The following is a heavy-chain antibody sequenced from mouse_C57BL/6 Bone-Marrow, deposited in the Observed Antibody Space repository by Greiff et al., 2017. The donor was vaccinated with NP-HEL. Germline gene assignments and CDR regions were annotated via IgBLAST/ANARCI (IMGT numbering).Heavy chain of an antibody. CDR2: ISNLAYSI. CDR1: GFTFSDYG. V-gene: IGHV5-15*01. J-gene: IGHJ4*01. Sequence: DVKLVESGGGLVQPGGSLKLSCAASGFTFSDYGMAWVRQAPRKGPEWVAFISNLAYSIYYADTVTGRFTISREHAKNTLYLEMSSLRSADTAMYYCARDGYDGGFGYAMDYWGQGTSVTVSS. CDR3: ARDGYDGGFGYAMDY. D-gene: IGHD2-2*01.